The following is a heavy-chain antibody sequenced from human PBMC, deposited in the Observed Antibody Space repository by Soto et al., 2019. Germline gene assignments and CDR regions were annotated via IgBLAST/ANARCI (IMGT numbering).Heavy chain of an antibody. CDR1: GGSISSSSYY. V-gene: IGHV4-39*01. J-gene: IGHJ4*02. Sequence: SETLSLTCTVSGGSISSSSYYWGWIRQPPGKGLEWIGSIYYSGSTYYNPSLKSRVTISVDTSKNQFSLKLSSVTAADTAVYYCARVQDGGDFDYWGQGTLVTVSS. CDR3: ARVQDGGDFDY. CDR2: IYYSGST. D-gene: IGHD3-10*01.